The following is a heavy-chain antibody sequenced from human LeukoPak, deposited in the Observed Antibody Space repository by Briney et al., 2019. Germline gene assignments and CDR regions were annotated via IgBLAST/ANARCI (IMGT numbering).Heavy chain of an antibody. V-gene: IGHV4-30-4*01. CDR2: IYYSGST. Sequence: SETLSLTCTVSGGSISSGDYYWSWIRHLPGKGLEWIGYIYYSGSTYYNPSLKSRVTISVDTSKNQFSLKLSSVTAADTAVYYCARDAYYYDTRAAFDIWGQGTMVTVSS. J-gene: IGHJ3*02. CDR1: GGSISSGDYY. CDR3: ARDAYYYDTRAAFDI. D-gene: IGHD3-22*01.